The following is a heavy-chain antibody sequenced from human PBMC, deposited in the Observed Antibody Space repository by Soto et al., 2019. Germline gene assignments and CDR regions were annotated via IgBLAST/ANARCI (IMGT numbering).Heavy chain of an antibody. D-gene: IGHD5-12*01. CDR3: ARECGYSGYAWNLIDY. CDR2: ISSNGGST. CDR1: GFTFSSYA. V-gene: IGHV3-64*01. J-gene: IGHJ4*02. Sequence: GGSLRLSCAASGFTFSSYAMHWVRQAPGKGLEYVSAISSNGGSTYYANSVKGRFTISRDNSKNTLYLQMGSLRAEDMAVYYCARECGYSGYAWNLIDYWGQGTLVTVSS.